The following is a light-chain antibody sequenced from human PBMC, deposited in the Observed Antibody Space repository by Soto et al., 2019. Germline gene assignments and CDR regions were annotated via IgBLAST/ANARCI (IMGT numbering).Light chain of an antibody. CDR1: PSFSSN. Sequence: ELVMPQSPATLSVSPGERATLSCRASPSFSSNVAWYQQKPGQAPRLLTYGTSIRVTGIPARFSGSGSGTEFNLTISSLQSGDLAVYYCQQYYSWPFTCGGGTKVEIK. J-gene: IGKJ4*01. V-gene: IGKV3-15*01. CDR2: GTS. CDR3: QQYYSWPFT.